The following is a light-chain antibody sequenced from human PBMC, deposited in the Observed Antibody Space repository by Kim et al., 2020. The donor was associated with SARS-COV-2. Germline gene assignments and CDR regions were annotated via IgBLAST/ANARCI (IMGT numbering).Light chain of an antibody. Sequence: GHGVNITCQASRDISNYLNWYQQKPGRAPKLLIYDASNLHTGVSSRFSGTGSGTEFTFTINSLQPEDVATYFCQQYEDLPYTFGQGTKLEI. CDR1: RDISNY. V-gene: IGKV1-33*01. CDR2: DAS. CDR3: QQYEDLPYT. J-gene: IGKJ2*01.